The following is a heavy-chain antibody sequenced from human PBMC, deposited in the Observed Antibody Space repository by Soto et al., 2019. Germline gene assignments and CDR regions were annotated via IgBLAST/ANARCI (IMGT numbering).Heavy chain of an antibody. J-gene: IGHJ3*02. Sequence: QFRLLQSGPEVKKPGASVKLSCRAFGYRFTEFGISWVRQAPGQGLEWVGWSRADNSHPNYAKTLQGRVNVTTDTSSNAAYMDSSSLTSADTAVSYCARAADRFEFFWGRNDALDIWGQGTLVFVSS. V-gene: IGHV1-18*01. CDR2: SRADNSHP. CDR3: ARAADRFEFFWGRNDALDI. D-gene: IGHD3-16*01. CDR1: GYRFTEFG.